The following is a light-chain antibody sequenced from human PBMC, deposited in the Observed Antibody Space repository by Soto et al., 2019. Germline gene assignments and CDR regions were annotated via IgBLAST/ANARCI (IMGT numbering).Light chain of an antibody. Sequence: DIQMTQSPSSLSASVGDRVTITCRASQSISTYLNWYQQKPGKAPNILIYGASNLQSGAPSRFSGSGSGTDFTLTISSLQPEDFATYYCQQSYSMPRTFGQGTKLEIK. CDR1: QSISTY. V-gene: IGKV1-39*01. CDR3: QQSYSMPRT. CDR2: GAS. J-gene: IGKJ2*01.